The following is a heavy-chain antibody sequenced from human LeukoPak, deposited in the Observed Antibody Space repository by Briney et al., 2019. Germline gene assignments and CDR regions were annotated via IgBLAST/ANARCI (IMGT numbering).Heavy chain of an antibody. CDR3: ARVHGSGLSFDY. V-gene: IGHV3-74*03. D-gene: IGHD6-19*01. CDR2: INSDGGNT. CDR1: GFTFSSYW. J-gene: IGHJ4*02. Sequence: PGGSLRLSCAASGFTFSSYWMHWVRQAPGKGLVWVSRINSDGGNTMYADSVKGRFTISRDNAKNTLYLQMNSLRVEDTAVYYCARVHGSGLSFDYWGQGTLVTVSS.